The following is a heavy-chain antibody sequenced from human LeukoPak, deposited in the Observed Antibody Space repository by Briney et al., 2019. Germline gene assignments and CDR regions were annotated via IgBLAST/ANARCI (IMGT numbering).Heavy chain of an antibody. V-gene: IGHV3-43*02. D-gene: IGHD3-10*01. CDR1: GFTFEDSA. CDR2: ISGDGGST. J-gene: IGHJ4*02. CDR3: AKDIGEQWFFDY. Sequence: PGGSLRLSXATSGFTFEDSAMHWVRQAPGKGLEWVSLISGDGGSTYYADSVKGRFTISRDNSKNSLYLQMNSLRTEDTALYYCAKDIGEQWFFDYWGQGTLVTVSS.